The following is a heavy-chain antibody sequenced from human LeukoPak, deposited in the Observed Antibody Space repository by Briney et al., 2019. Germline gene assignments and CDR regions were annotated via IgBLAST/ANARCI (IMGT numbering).Heavy chain of an antibody. CDR2: ISSSSGYI. CDR1: GFTFSDAW. CDR3: ARDGSPGFGGNYFDY. J-gene: IGHJ4*02. Sequence: PGGSLRLSCAASGFTFSDAWMNWVRRAPGKGLEWVSSISSSSGYIYYADSVKGRFTISRDNAKNSLYLQMNSLRAEDTAVYYCARDGSPGFGGNYFDYWGQGTLVTVSS. D-gene: IGHD4-23*01. V-gene: IGHV3-21*01.